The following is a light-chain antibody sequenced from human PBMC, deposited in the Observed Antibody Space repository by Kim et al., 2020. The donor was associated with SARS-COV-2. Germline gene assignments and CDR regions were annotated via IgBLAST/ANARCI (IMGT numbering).Light chain of an antibody. Sequence: ASVGDTITITCRPTQTVGSWLAWYQQKPGTAPRLLIYSTSSLQSGAPSRFSGSGSGTVYTLTITSLQPEDFATYYSQQSYNFPRTFGQGTKVDIK. J-gene: IGKJ1*01. CDR1: QTVGSW. V-gene: IGKV1D-12*01. CDR3: QQSYNFPRT. CDR2: STS.